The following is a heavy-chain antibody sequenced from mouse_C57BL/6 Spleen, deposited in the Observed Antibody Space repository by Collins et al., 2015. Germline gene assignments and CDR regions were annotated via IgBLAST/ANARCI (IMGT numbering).Heavy chain of an antibody. CDR2: INPSTGGT. D-gene: IGHD1-1*01. CDR1: GYPFTGYY. Sequence: EVQLQQSGPELVKPGASVKISCKASGYPFTGYYMNWVKQSPEKSLEWIGEINPSTGGTTYNQKFKAKATLTVDKSSSTAYMQLKSLTSEDSAVYYCARSYYYGSSPYYFDYWGQGTTLTVSS. CDR3: ARSYYYGSSPYYFDY. J-gene: IGHJ2*01. V-gene: IGHV1-42*01.